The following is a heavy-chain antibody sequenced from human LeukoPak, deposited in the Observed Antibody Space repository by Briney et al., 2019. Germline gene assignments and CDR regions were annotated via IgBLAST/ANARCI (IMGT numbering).Heavy chain of an antibody. CDR1: GGSFSGYY. D-gene: IGHD6-13*01. CDR3: ARGRRSSSLGY. V-gene: IGHV4-34*01. J-gene: IGHJ4*02. Sequence: ETLSLTCAVCGGSFSGYYWSWIRQPPGKGLEWIGEINHSGSTNYNPSLKSRVTISVDTSKNQFSLKLSSVTAADTAVYYCARGRRSSSLGYWGQGTLVTVSS. CDR2: INHSGST.